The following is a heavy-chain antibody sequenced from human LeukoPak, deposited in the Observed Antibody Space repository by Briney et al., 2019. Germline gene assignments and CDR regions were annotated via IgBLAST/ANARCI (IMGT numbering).Heavy chain of an antibody. V-gene: IGHV3-30-3*01. CDR2: ISYDGSSI. Sequence: QTGGSLRLSCAASGFTFSSYAMQWVRQAPGKGLEWVAVISYDGSSIYYADSVKGRFTISRDNSKNTLYLQMNSLRAEDTALYYCAKSGSGSGYSYFHYWGQGTLVTVSS. D-gene: IGHD3-22*01. J-gene: IGHJ4*02. CDR3: AKSGSGSGYSYFHY. CDR1: GFTFSSYA.